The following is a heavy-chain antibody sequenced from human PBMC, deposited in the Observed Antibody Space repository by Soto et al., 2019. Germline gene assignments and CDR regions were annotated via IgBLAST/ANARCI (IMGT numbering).Heavy chain of an antibody. CDR3: GRDMDGQWLALDY. D-gene: IGHD6-19*01. CDR2: IIPIFGTA. Sequence: SSVKVSCRASGGTFSSYAISWVRQAPGQGLEGMGGIIPIFGTANYAQKFQGRVTITVDESTSTAYMELSSLRSEDTAVYYCGRDMDGQWLALDYWGQGTLVTVSS. V-gene: IGHV1-69*13. J-gene: IGHJ4*02. CDR1: GGTFSSYA.